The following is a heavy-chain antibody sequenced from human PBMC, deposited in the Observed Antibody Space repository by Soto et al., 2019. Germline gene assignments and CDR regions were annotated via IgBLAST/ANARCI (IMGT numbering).Heavy chain of an antibody. D-gene: IGHD3-3*01. CDR1: GYTFTSYY. J-gene: IGHJ6*03. V-gene: IGHV1-46*03. CDR3: ARGQLAYYDFWSGYPNYYYYYMDV. CDR2: INPSGGST. Sequence: ASVKVSCKASGYTFTSYYMHWVRQAPGQGLEWMGIINPSGGSTSYAQKIQGRVTMTRDTSTSTVYMELSSLRSEDTAVYYCARGQLAYYDFWSGYPNYYYYYMDVWGKGTTVTVSS.